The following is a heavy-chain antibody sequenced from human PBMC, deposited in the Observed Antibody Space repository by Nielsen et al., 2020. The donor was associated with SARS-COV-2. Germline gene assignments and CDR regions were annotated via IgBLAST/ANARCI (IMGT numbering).Heavy chain of an antibody. D-gene: IGHD3-10*01. Sequence: GGSLRLSCAASGFPFSSYEMNWVRQAPGKGLEWVAYMSNTGFTIYYSDSVKGRFTISRDNAKNSLYLQMNSLRVEDTAVYYCATQTSTGESEFWGQGTLVTVSS. J-gene: IGHJ4*02. CDR1: GFPFSSYE. CDR3: ATQTSTGESEF. V-gene: IGHV3-48*03. CDR2: MSNTGFTI.